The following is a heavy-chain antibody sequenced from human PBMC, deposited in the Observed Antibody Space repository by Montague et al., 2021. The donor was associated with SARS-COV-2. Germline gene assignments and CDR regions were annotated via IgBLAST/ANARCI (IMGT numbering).Heavy chain of an antibody. D-gene: IGHD3-22*01. CDR1: GFTFSSYA. CDR2: IRGSGGST. V-gene: IGHV3-23*01. J-gene: IGHJ3*01. Sequence: SLRLSCAASGFTFSSYAMSWVRQAPGKGLEWVSAIRGSGGSTYYXDSVKGRFTISRDNSKNTLYLQMHSLRDEDTAVYYCAKEGVVVGADGFDYWGQGTMVIASS. CDR3: AKEGVVVGADGFDY.